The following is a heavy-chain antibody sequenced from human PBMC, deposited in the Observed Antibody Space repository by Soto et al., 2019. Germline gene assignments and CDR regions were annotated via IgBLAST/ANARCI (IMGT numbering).Heavy chain of an antibody. CDR1: GYTFSNYG. CDR2: INAYNGNT. CDR3: ARGPESRSTAYFDY. D-gene: IGHD1-26*01. Sequence: ASVKVSCKASGYTFSNYGITWVRQAPGQGLEWMGWINAYNGNTNYAQKVQGRVSMSTDTSTSTAYLELRSLRSDDTAVYYCARGPESRSTAYFDYWGQGTLVTVSS. J-gene: IGHJ4*02. V-gene: IGHV1-18*01.